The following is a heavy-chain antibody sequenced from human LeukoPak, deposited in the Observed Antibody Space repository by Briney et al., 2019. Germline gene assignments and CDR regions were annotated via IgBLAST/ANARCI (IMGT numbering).Heavy chain of an antibody. D-gene: IGHD3-3*01. J-gene: IGHJ4*02. V-gene: IGHV1-46*01. CDR3: ARLLEPYYFDY. CDR2: INPSGGST. CDR1: GYTFTSYY. Sequence: ASVKVSCKASGYTFTSYYMHWVRQAPGRGLEWMGIINPSGGSTSYAQKFQGRVTMTRDTSTSTVYMELSSLRSEDTAVYYCARLLEPYYFDYWGQGTLVTVSS.